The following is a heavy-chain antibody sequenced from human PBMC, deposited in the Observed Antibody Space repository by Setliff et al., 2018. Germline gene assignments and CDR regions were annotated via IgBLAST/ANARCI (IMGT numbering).Heavy chain of an antibody. CDR1: GFSFHDYG. CDR2: INWNGVSI. V-gene: IGHV3-20*04. D-gene: IGHD3-3*02. J-gene: IGHJ6*03. Sequence: PGGSLRLSCAVSGFSFHDYGMGWVRQAPGKGLEWVSSINWNGVSIGYADSVKGRFTISRDNAKNSLYLQMNSLRAEDTALYYCARVPRIIIMVGVISHYYYMDVWGKGTTVTV. CDR3: ARVPRIIIMVGVISHYYYMDV.